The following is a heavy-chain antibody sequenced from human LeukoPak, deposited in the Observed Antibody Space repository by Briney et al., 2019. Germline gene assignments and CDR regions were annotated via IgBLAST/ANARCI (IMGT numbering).Heavy chain of an antibody. CDR1: GDSISNYY. CDR3: ARVSLVRGAPDYYFDY. J-gene: IGHJ4*02. Sequence: PSETLSLTCTVSGDSISNYYWNWIRQPAGKGLEWIGRIYTSGSTNYNPSLKSRVTMSVDTSKNQFSLKLSSVTAADTAVYYCARVSLVRGAPDYYFDYWGQGTLVTVSS. CDR2: IYTSGST. D-gene: IGHD3-10*01. V-gene: IGHV4-4*07.